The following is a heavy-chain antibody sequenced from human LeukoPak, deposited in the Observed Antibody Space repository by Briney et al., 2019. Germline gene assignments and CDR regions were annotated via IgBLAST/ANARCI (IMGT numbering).Heavy chain of an antibody. CDR3: AKGSGYSYGYMGY. CDR1: GFTFSSYA. Sequence: PGGSLRLSCEASGFTFSSYAMSWVRQAPGKGLEWVSAISGSGGSTYYADSVKGRFTISRDNSKNTLYLQMNSLRAEDTAVYYCAKGSGYSYGYMGYWGQGTLVTVSS. J-gene: IGHJ4*02. CDR2: ISGSGGST. D-gene: IGHD5-18*01. V-gene: IGHV3-23*01.